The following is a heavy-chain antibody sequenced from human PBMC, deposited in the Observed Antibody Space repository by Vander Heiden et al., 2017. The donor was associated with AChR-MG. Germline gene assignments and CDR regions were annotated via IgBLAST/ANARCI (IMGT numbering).Heavy chain of an antibody. V-gene: IGHV1-69*01. CDR2: IIPIFGTA. CDR3: ASAYGSGSYGYYYYGMDV. J-gene: IGHJ6*02. CDR1: GGTFSSHA. D-gene: IGHD3-10*01. Sequence: QVQLVQSGAEVKKPGSSVKVSCKASGGTFSSHAISWVRQAPGQGLEWMGGIIPIFGTANYAQKFQGRVTITADESTSTAYMELSSLRSEDTAVYYCASAYGSGSYGYYYYGMDVWGQGTTVTVSS.